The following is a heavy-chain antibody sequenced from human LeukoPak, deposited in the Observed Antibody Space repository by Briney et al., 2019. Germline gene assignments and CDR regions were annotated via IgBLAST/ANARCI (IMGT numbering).Heavy chain of an antibody. CDR3: ARAHKDAFDI. J-gene: IGHJ3*02. CDR2: ITSSGSAI. CDR1: GFTFSDYY. V-gene: IGHV3-11*04. Sequence: PGGSLRLSCGASGFTFSDYYMGWIRQAPGNGREWVAYITSSGSAIYHADSVKGRFTISRDNAKNSLYLQMNTLRAEDTAVYYCARAHKDAFDIWGQGTMVTVFS.